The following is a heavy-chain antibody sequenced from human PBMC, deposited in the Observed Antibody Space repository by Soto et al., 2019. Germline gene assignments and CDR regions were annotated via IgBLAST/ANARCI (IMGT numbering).Heavy chain of an antibody. D-gene: IGHD3-22*01. CDR3: ARPQTMYYYDSSGYSY. J-gene: IGHJ4*02. CDR2: IDPSDSYT. CDR1: GYSFTSYW. Sequence: KVSCKCSGYSFTSYWISCVRQMPGKGLEWMGRIDPSDSYTNYSPSFQGHVTISADKSTSTAYLQWSSLKASDTAMYYCARPQTMYYYDSSGYSYWGQGTLVTVSS. V-gene: IGHV5-10-1*01.